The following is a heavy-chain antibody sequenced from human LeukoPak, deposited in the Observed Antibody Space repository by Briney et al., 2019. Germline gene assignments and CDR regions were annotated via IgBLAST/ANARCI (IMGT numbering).Heavy chain of an antibody. Sequence: PGGSLRLSCAASGFTFSDYYMSWIRQAPGKGLEWVSGLSGSGGNTIYADSVKGRFTISRDNSKNTMFLQMNSLRAEDTAVYYCAKDISLEAVAADFDYWGQGTLVTVSS. CDR1: GFTFSDYY. CDR3: AKDISLEAVAADFDY. V-gene: IGHV3-23*01. CDR2: LSGSGGNT. J-gene: IGHJ4*02. D-gene: IGHD6-19*01.